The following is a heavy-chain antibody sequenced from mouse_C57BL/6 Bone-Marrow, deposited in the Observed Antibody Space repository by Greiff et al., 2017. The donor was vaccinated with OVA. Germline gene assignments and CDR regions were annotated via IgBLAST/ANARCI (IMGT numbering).Heavy chain of an antibody. D-gene: IGHD2-4*01. CDR2: IYPGSGST. Sequence: QVQLQQSGAELVKPGASVKMSCKASGYTFTSYWITWVKQRPGQGLEWIGDIYPGSGSTNYNEKFKSKATLTVDTSSSTAYMQLSSLTSEDSAVYYCARWGDYEGGYAMDYWGQGTSVTVSS. J-gene: IGHJ4*01. CDR1: GYTFTSYW. V-gene: IGHV1-55*01. CDR3: ARWGDYEGGYAMDY.